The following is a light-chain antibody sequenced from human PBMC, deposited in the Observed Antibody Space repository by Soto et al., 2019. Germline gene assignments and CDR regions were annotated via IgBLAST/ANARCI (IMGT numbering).Light chain of an antibody. CDR1: QSIFYN. CDR2: RAS. J-gene: IGKJ1*01. CDR3: QQYHNLWA. Sequence: EIVLTQSPATLSVSPGERATLSCRASQSIFYNLAWFHQRPGQAPRLLIYRASARATDIPARFSGSGSGTEFTLTISSLQSEDFAVYYCQQYHNLWAFGQGTKVEIK. V-gene: IGKV3-15*01.